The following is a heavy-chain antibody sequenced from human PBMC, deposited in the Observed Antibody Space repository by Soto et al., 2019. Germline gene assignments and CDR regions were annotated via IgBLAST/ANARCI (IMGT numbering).Heavy chain of an antibody. Sequence: GGSLRFSCAASGFTFRNFSMNWVRQAPGKGLEWVSSISSTSTYIYYADSMKGRFTVSRDNAKNSLYLQMNSLRAEDTAVYYCAISMVRGVNRNWFDPWGQGTPVTVSS. CDR2: ISSTSTYI. D-gene: IGHD3-10*01. V-gene: IGHV3-21*01. J-gene: IGHJ5*02. CDR3: AISMVRGVNRNWFDP. CDR1: GFTFRNFS.